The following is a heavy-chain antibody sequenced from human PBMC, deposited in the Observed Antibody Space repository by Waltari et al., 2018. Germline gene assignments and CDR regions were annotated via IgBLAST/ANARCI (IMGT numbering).Heavy chain of an antibody. D-gene: IGHD3-9*01. V-gene: IGHV1-2*02. CDR1: GNTFTVYY. Sequence: QVQLVQSGAEVKKPGASVKVSGKASGNTFTVYYMHWVRKAPGQGLEWIGWINPNSGGPNSAQKFRGRATRTRDTSINTASMELSRLRSDGTAVYYCARRYNDILTGHFFFFFASIWGQGTMVTVS. J-gene: IGHJ3*02. CDR2: INPNSGGP. CDR3: ARRYNDILTGHFFFFFASI.